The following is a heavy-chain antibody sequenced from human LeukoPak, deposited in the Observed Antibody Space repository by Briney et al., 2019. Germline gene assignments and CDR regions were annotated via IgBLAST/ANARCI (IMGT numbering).Heavy chain of an antibody. J-gene: IGHJ4*02. V-gene: IGHV3-20*04. CDR2: INWNGGPT. Sequence: VGSLRLSCVASGFTFDNYGMSWVRQAPGKGLEWVSGINWNGGPTVYADSVKGRFTISRDNAKNSFYLQMNSLRAEDTALYYCARDHYRAVTASDYWGQGTLVTVSS. D-gene: IGHD4-11*01. CDR3: ARDHYRAVTASDY. CDR1: GFTFDNYG.